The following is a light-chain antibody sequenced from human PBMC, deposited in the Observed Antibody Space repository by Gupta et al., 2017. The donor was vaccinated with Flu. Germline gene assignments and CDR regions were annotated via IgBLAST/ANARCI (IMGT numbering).Light chain of an antibody. CDR2: KDT. CDR3: QSADITGASPV. CDR1: ALSKQY. V-gene: IGLV3-25*02. J-gene: IGLJ2*01. Sequence: YQLTQAPAMSVSPGQTATITCSGSALSKQYVYWYRQRPGQAPVLLIYKDTERASGIPDRISGSSSGTRVTLTIRGVQTEDEAYYYGQSADITGASPVFGGGT.